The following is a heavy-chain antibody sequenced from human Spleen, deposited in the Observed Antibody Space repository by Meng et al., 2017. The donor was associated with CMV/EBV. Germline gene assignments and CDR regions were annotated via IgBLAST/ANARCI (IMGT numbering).Heavy chain of an antibody. CDR3: AKGAYCSSTSCPIYWYFDL. V-gene: IGHV3-23*01. CDR2: ISGSGGST. Sequence: GGSLRLSCAASGFTFSSDAMSWVRQAPGKGLEWVSAISGSGGSTYYADSVKGRFTISRDNSKNTLYLQMNSLRAEDTAVYYCAKGAYCSSTSCPIYWYFDLWGRGTLVTVSS. CDR1: GFTFSSDA. D-gene: IGHD2-2*01. J-gene: IGHJ2*01.